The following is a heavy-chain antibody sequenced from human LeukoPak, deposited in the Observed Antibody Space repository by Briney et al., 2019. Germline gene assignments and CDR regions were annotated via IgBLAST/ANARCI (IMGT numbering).Heavy chain of an antibody. V-gene: IGHV3-74*01. CDR2: INTDGDST. J-gene: IGHJ3*02. CDR1: GFTFRTYW. D-gene: IGHD3-16*01. CDR3: ARTRGNAFDI. Sequence: GGSLRLSCAASGFTFRTYWMHWVRQAPGKGPVWVSRINTDGDSTVYADSVKGRFTISKDNAKNTLYLQMNSLRLEDTATYYCARTRGNAFDIWGQGTMVTVSS.